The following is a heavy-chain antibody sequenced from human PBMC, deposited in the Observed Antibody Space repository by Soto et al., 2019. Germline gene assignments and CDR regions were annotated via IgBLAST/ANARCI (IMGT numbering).Heavy chain of an antibody. Sequence: SETLSLTCTVSGGSISYISYFWGWIRQPPGKGLQWIGCMFYGGATYYNPSLKNRVTLSVDTSNNEFSLKLVSVTAPDTAVYYCARHKSGSDWLDPWGQGTLVTVSS. CDR2: MFYGGAT. J-gene: IGHJ5*02. D-gene: IGHD2-15*01. CDR3: ARHKSGSDWLDP. CDR1: GGSISYISYF. V-gene: IGHV4-39*01.